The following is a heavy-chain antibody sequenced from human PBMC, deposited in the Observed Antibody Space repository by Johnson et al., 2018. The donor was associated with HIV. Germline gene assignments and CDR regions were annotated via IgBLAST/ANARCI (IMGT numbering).Heavy chain of an antibody. Sequence: VQLVESGGGLVQPGGSLRLSCAASGFTFSNSAMSWVRQAPGKGLEWVSGIGGSGGSTHYADSVKGRFTISRDNSKNTLYLQMNSLRAEDTAVYYCAKGLRCAFDIWGQGTMVTVSS. CDR1: GFTFSNSA. J-gene: IGHJ3*02. CDR3: AKGLRCAFDI. V-gene: IGHV3-23*04. D-gene: IGHD3-16*01. CDR2: IGGSGGST.